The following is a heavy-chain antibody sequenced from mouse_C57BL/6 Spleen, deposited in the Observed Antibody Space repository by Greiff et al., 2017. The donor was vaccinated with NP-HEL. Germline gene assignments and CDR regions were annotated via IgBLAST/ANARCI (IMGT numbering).Heavy chain of an antibody. Sequence: EVMLVESGGGLVKPGGSLKLSCAASGFTFSSYAMSWVRQTPEKRLEWVATISDGGSYTYYPDNVKGRFTISRDNAKNNLYLQMSHLKSEDTAMYYCARDRRDSSGSDAMDYWGQGTSVTVSS. CDR1: GFTFSSYA. J-gene: IGHJ4*01. CDR2: ISDGGSYT. CDR3: ARDRRDSSGSDAMDY. D-gene: IGHD3-2*02. V-gene: IGHV5-4*01.